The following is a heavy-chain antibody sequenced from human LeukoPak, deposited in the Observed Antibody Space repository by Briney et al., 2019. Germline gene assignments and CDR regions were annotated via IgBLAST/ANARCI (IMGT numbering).Heavy chain of an antibody. D-gene: IGHD2-15*01. CDR3: ARYHCSGDSCYPQNFYYYYMDV. CDR1: DDSITTGNHF. J-gene: IGHJ6*03. CDR2: IYRSGTT. Sequence: PSETLSLTCTVSDDSITTGNHFWGWIRQPPRKDLEWIGKIYRSGTTYYNPSLESRVTLSVDTSRKQFSLNLKYATAVDTAVYYCARYHCSGDSCYPQNFYYYYMDVWGKGTTVTVSS. V-gene: IGHV4-39*01.